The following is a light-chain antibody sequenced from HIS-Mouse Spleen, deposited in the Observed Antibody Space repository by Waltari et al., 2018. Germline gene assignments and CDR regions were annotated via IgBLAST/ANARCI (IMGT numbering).Light chain of an antibody. CDR1: NIGSKS. V-gene: IGLV3-21*02. CDR2: DDS. CDR3: QVWDSSSDHRV. J-gene: IGLJ3*02. Sequence: SYVLTHPPSVSVAPGQTARITCGRNNIGSKSVHGYQQKPGQAPVLVVYDDSDRPSGIPERFSGSNSGNTATLTISRVEAGDEADYYCQVWDSSSDHRVFGGGTKLTVL.